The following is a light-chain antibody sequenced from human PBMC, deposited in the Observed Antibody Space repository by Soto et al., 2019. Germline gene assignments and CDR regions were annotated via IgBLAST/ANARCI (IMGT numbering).Light chain of an antibody. CDR2: GTS. CDR3: QQRSNLIT. J-gene: IGKJ5*01. CDR1: QSVPSTY. Sequence: VLSQSPGSVSLSTGERATLSCRASQSVPSTYFAWYQQKPGQPPRLLISGTSNRATGIPDRFSGSGSGTNFPLTISSQEPDDFAVYSWQQRSNLITFGQGTRLEIK. V-gene: IGKV3D-20*02.